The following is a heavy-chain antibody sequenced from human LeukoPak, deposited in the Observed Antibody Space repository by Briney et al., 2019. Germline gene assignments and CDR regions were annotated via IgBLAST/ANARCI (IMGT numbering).Heavy chain of an antibody. Sequence: ASVKVSCKASGYTFTGYHIHWVRQAPGQGLEWMGIINPSGGSTSYAQKFQGRVTMTRDTSTSTVYMELSSLRSEDTAVYYCARELGSSPSFWGQGTLVTVSS. V-gene: IGHV1-46*01. D-gene: IGHD6-6*01. J-gene: IGHJ4*02. CDR1: GYTFTGYH. CDR2: INPSGGST. CDR3: ARELGSSPSF.